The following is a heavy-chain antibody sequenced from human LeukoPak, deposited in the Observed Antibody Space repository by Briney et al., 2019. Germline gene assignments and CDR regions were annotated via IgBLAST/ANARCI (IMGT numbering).Heavy chain of an antibody. Sequence: PSETLSLTCTVSGGSISSYYWSWIRQPPGKGLEWIGYIYYSGSTNYNPSLKSRVTISVDTSKNRFSLKLSSVTAADTAVYYCARENGDYANYYYYYGMDVWGQGTTVTVSS. CDR3: ARENGDYANYYYYYGMDV. V-gene: IGHV4-59*12. CDR2: IYYSGST. D-gene: IGHD4-17*01. CDR1: GGSISSYY. J-gene: IGHJ6*02.